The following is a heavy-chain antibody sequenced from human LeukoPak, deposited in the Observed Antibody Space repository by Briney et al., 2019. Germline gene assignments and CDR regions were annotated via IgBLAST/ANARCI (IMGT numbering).Heavy chain of an antibody. V-gene: IGHV3-74*01. CDR3: ARSDWFDP. J-gene: IGHJ5*02. CDR1: GFKVRDVW. CDR2: INGDGSTT. Sequence: GGSLRLSCGASGFKVRDVWMHWVRQAPEKGLVWVSRINGDGSTTVYVDSVKGRFTISRDNAKNTLYLQMNSLRAEDTAVYYCARSDWFDPWGQGILVTVSS.